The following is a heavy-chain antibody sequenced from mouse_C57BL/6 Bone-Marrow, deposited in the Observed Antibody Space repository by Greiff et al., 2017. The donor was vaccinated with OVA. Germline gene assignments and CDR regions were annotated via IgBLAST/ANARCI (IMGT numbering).Heavy chain of an antibody. CDR3: TRRGIYYGNYNYAMDY. V-gene: IGHV1-5*01. D-gene: IGHD2-1*01. CDR1: GYTFTSYW. Sequence: EVQLQQSGTVLARPGASVKMSCKTSGYTFTSYWMHWVKQRPGQGLEWIGAIYPGNSDTSYNQKFKGKAKLTAVTSASTAYMELSSLTNEDSAVYYCTRRGIYYGNYNYAMDYWGQGTSVTVSS. J-gene: IGHJ4*01. CDR2: IYPGNSDT.